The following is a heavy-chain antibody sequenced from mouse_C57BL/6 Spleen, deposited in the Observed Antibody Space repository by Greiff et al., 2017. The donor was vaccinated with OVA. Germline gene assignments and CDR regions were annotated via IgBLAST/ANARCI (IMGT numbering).Heavy chain of an antibody. V-gene: IGHV14-4*01. Sequence: VQLQQSGAELVRPGASVKLSCTASGFTIKDDYMHWVKQRPEQGLEWIGWIDPENGDPEYASKFQGKATITADTSSNTAYLQLSSLTSEDTAVYYCTASRPSAGGDDWGQGTTLTVSS. CDR2: IDPENGDP. D-gene: IGHD3-1*01. CDR1: GFTIKDDY. CDR3: TASRPSAGGDD. J-gene: IGHJ2*01.